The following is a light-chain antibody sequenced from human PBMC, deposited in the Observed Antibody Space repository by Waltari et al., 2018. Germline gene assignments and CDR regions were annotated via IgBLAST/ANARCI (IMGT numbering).Light chain of an antibody. V-gene: IGLV2-14*03. J-gene: IGLJ2*01. CDR3: SSQTLDGVVL. Sequence: QSALTQPVSVSGSPGQSITISCSGIGSGVGASDFVSWFQLHPGKAPQVIIYDVTNRPAGVSDRFSASKSADTASLTISGLQPEDEGDYYCSSQTLDGVVLFGGGTKLTVL. CDR1: GSGVGASDF. CDR2: DVT.